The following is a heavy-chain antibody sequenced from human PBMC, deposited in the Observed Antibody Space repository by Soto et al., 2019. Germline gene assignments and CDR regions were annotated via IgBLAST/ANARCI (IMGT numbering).Heavy chain of an antibody. J-gene: IGHJ4*02. Sequence: SETLSLTCTVSGGSISSGGYYWSWIRQHPGKGLEWIGYIYYSGSTYYNPSLKSRVTISVDTSKNQFSLKLSSVTAADTAVYYCASTLYYGDYVTYFDYWGQGTLVTVSS. CDR3: ASTLYYGDYVTYFDY. CDR1: GGSISSGGYY. V-gene: IGHV4-31*03. CDR2: IYYSGST. D-gene: IGHD4-17*01.